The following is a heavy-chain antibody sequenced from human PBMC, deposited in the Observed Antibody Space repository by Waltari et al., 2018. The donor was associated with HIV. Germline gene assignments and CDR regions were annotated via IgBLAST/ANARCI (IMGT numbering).Heavy chain of an antibody. CDR3: VKEHQYSHTWYSYYGMDV. J-gene: IGHJ6*02. CDR1: GFPFSNYG. Sequence: EVQLLESGGGLVQTGGSLSLSCAASGFPFSNYGMPLVRQAPGKGLEWVSAISGSGGNTYYADSLKGRFTISRDNSKNTLYLQMNSLRAEDTAVYFCVKEHQYSHTWYSYYGMDVWGQGTTVTVSS. V-gene: IGHV3-23*01. D-gene: IGHD6-13*01. CDR2: ISGSGGNT.